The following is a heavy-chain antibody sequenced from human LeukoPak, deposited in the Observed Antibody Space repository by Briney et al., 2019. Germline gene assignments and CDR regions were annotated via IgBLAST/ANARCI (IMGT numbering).Heavy chain of an antibody. CDR2: IYHSGST. V-gene: IGHV4-38-2*02. Sequence: PSETLSLTCTVSGYSISSGYYWGWIRQPPGKGLEWIGRIYHSGSTYYNPSLKSRVTISVDTSKTQFSLKLSSVTAADTAVYYCAREKGYMVRGKLGYWGQGTLVTVSS. CDR1: GYSISSGYY. J-gene: IGHJ4*02. CDR3: AREKGYMVRGKLGY. D-gene: IGHD3-10*01.